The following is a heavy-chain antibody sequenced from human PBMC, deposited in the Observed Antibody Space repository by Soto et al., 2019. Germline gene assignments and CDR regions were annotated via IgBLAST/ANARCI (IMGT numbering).Heavy chain of an antibody. J-gene: IGHJ6*04. CDR1: GFTFSDYA. Sequence: GGSLRLSCSASGFTFSDYAMHWVRQSPGKGLEHFSLVNRDGTFTFYADPVKGRFTIARDNSKNTLYLQMNSLGGDDTAVYYCVKDHPSLEVWGEGTTVTVSS. CDR2: VNRDGTFT. CDR3: VKDHPSLEV. V-gene: IGHV3-64D*06. D-gene: IGHD3-10*01.